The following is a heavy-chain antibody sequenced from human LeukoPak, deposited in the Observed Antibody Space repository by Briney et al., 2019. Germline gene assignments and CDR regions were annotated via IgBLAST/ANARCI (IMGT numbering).Heavy chain of an antibody. CDR2: IWYDGSNK. Sequence: PGGSLRLSCAASGFTFSSYGMHWVRQTPGKGLEWVAVIWYDGSNKYYGDSVKSRFTISRDDSKNTLYLQMNSLRAEDTAVYYCARDSAWARLGYWGQGTLVTVSS. CDR3: ARDSAWARLGY. J-gene: IGHJ4*02. V-gene: IGHV3-33*01. CDR1: GFTFSSYG. D-gene: IGHD3-16*01.